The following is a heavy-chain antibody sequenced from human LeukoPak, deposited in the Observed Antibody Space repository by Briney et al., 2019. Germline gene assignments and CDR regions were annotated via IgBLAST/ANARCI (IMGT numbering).Heavy chain of an antibody. Sequence: SSETLSLTCVVYGGSFSGYYWSWIRQPPGKGLEWIGEINHSGSTNYNPSLKSRVTISVDTSKNQFSLKLSSVTAADTAVYYCASLTVYGDYPDWGQGTLVTVSS. CDR1: GGSFSGYY. CDR3: ASLTVYGDYPD. CDR2: INHSGST. V-gene: IGHV4-34*01. J-gene: IGHJ4*02. D-gene: IGHD4-17*01.